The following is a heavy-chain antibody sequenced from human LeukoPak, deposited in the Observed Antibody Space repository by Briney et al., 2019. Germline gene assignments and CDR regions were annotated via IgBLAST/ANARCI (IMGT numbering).Heavy chain of an antibody. J-gene: IGHJ6*03. D-gene: IGHD3-16*01. Sequence: NPSETLSLTCAVYGGSFSGYYWSWIRQPPGKGLEWIGEINHSGSTNYNPSLKSRVTISVDTSKNQFSLKLSSVTAADTAVYYCARDGGTGYYYYYMDVWGKGTTVTISS. CDR3: ARDGGTGYYYYYMDV. CDR1: GGSFSGYY. CDR2: INHSGST. V-gene: IGHV4-34*01.